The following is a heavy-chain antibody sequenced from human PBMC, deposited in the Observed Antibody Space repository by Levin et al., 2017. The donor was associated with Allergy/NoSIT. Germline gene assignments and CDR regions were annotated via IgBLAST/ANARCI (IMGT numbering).Heavy chain of an antibody. CDR1: GFTFSSFG. CDR2: ISYDGSTK. D-gene: IGHD6-13*01. Sequence: PGGSLRLSCAASGFTFSSFGMHWVRQAPGKGLEWVAVISYDGSTKYYADSVKGRFTISRDNSKNTLNLQMNSLRAEDTAVYYCAKDLAFGTSSWSFDYWGQGTLVTVSS. CDR3: AKDLAFGTSSWSFDY. J-gene: IGHJ4*02. V-gene: IGHV3-30*18.